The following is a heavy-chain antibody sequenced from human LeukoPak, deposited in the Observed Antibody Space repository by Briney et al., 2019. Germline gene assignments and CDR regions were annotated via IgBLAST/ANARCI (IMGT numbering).Heavy chain of an antibody. D-gene: IGHD4/OR15-4a*01. V-gene: IGHV3-23*01. J-gene: IGHJ4*02. CDR3: ANEEVPNDY. CDR1: GFTFSSHA. CDR2: ISISGDVT. Sequence: GGSLRLSCAVSGFTFSSHAMTWVRQAPGKGLEWVPGISISGDVTYYADSVQGRFIISRDNSKNTVYLQMDSLRVDDTAVYYCANEEVPNDYWGQGTLVTVSS.